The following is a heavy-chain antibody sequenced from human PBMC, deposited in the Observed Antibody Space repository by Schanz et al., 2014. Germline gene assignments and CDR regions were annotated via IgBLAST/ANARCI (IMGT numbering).Heavy chain of an antibody. D-gene: IGHD3-9*01. CDR1: GFTFSSYA. CDR2: ISGSGSST. CDR3: AKHVRSLTGNDY. J-gene: IGHJ4*02. V-gene: IGHV3-23*01. Sequence: EVQLLESGGGLVQPGGSLRLSCAASGFTFSSYAMTWVRQAPGKGLDWVSAISGSGSSTYYADSVKGRFTITRDNSKNTLYLQMKSLRAEDTAVYYCAKHVRSLTGNDYWGQGTLVTVSS.